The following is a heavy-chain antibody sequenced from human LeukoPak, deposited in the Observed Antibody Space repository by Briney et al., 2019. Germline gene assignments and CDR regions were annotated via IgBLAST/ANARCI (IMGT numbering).Heavy chain of an antibody. J-gene: IGHJ4*02. D-gene: IGHD3-22*01. CDR1: GFTFSSYS. CDR2: ISSSSSTI. CDR3: ARDRTYYDSSGYYYAYFDY. V-gene: IGHV3-48*01. Sequence: PGGSLRLSCAASGFTFSSYSMNWVRQAPGKGLEWVSYISSSSSTIYYADSVKGRFTTSRDNAKNSLYLQMNSLRAEDTAVYYCARDRTYYDSSGYYYAYFDYWGQGTLVTVSS.